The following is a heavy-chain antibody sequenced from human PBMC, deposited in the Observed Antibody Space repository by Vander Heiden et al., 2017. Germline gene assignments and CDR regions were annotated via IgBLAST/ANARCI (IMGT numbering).Heavy chain of an antibody. Sequence: QVQQAESGGGSVKPGGSLRLSCAATGFNFSDDYMTWIRQAPGKGLEWVSYISSRGSTIYYADSVKGRFTISRDNAKNSLYLQMNSLRAEDTAVYYCARVILAAAGNYWYFDLWGRGTLVTVSS. J-gene: IGHJ2*01. V-gene: IGHV3-11*01. CDR1: GFNFSDDY. CDR2: ISSRGSTI. CDR3: ARVILAAAGNYWYFDL. D-gene: IGHD6-13*01.